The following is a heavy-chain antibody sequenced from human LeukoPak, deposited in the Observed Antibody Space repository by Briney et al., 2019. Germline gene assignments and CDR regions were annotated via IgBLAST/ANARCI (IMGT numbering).Heavy chain of an antibody. CDR2: INPNSGGT. Sequence: ASVKVSCKASGYTFTGYYMHWVRQAPGQGLEWMGWINPNSGGTNYAQKFQGRVTMTRDTSISAAYMELSRLRSDDTAVYYCARGQGLGPIAAAEKMNWFDPWGQGTLVTVSS. V-gene: IGHV1-2*02. J-gene: IGHJ5*02. CDR3: ARGQGLGPIAAAEKMNWFDP. CDR1: GYTFTGYY. D-gene: IGHD6-13*01.